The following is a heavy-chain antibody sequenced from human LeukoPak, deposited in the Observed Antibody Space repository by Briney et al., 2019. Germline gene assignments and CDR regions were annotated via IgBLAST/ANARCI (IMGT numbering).Heavy chain of an antibody. CDR1: GFTFSSYS. D-gene: IGHD3-22*01. CDR2: ISSSSSYI. Sequence: GGSLRLSRAASGFTFSSYSMNWVRQAPGKGLEWVSSISSSSSYIYYADSVKGRFTISRDNAKNSLYLQMNSLRAEDTAVYYCANYDSSGPTDYWGQGTPVTVSS. V-gene: IGHV3-21*01. CDR3: ANYDSSGPTDY. J-gene: IGHJ4*02.